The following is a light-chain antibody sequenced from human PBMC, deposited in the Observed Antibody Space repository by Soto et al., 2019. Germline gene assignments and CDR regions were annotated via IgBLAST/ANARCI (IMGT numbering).Light chain of an antibody. CDR2: DVS. CDR3: CSYAGTYTYV. J-gene: IGLJ1*01. Sequence: QPVLTQPRSVSGSPGRSVTISCTGTSSDVGGYNYVSWYQQHPGKAPKLIIYDVSKWPSGVPDRFSGSKSGNTASLTISGLQAEDEADYYCCSYAGTYTYVFGTGTKVTVL. CDR1: SSDVGGYNY. V-gene: IGLV2-11*01.